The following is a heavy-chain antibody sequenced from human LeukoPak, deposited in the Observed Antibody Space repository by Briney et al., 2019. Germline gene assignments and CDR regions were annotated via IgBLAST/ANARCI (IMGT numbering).Heavy chain of an antibody. Sequence: ASVTVSCTASGYTFTSYDINWVRQATGQGLEWMGWMNPNSGNTGYAQKFQGRVTMTRNTSISTAYMELSSLRSEDTAVYYCARARRYCSGGSCCLYYFDYWGQGTLVTVSS. V-gene: IGHV1-8*01. CDR3: ARARRYCSGGSCCLYYFDY. J-gene: IGHJ4*02. D-gene: IGHD2-15*01. CDR1: GYTFTSYD. CDR2: MNPNSGNT.